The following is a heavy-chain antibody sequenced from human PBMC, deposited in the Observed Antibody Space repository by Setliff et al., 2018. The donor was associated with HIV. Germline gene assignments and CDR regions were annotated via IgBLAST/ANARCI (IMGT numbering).Heavy chain of an antibody. CDR1: GYAFTDYS. CDR2: INPDSRGT. Sequence: ASVKVSCKTSGYAFTDYSIHWVRQAPGQGLEWVGRINPDSRGTNYAQTFQGRVTMTRDTSVSTAYMVLSRLKSDDTAVFYCARGVKGIATTGKYYFDYWGQGTLVTVSS. D-gene: IGHD6-13*01. V-gene: IGHV1-2*06. CDR3: ARGVKGIATTGKYYFDY. J-gene: IGHJ4*02.